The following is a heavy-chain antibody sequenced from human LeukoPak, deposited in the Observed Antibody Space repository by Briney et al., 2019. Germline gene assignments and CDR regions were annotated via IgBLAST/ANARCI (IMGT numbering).Heavy chain of an antibody. J-gene: IGHJ4*02. CDR3: AKDWEDPENDY. CDR1: GFTVSSNY. D-gene: IGHD1-26*01. V-gene: IGHV3-66*01. Sequence: DPGGSLRLSCAASGFTVSSNYMSWVRQAPGKGLEWVSIIYSGGNTYYTDSVRGRFTISRDNAKNAVYLQMDSRRAEDTAVYYCAKDWEDPENDYWGQGTRVTVSS. CDR2: IYSGGNT.